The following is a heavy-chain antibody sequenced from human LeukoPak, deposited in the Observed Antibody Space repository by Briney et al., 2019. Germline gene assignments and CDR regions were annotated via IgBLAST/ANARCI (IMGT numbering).Heavy chain of an antibody. CDR2: ISSSGSYI. J-gene: IGHJ1*01. V-gene: IGHV3-21*01. CDR3: ARDKIAAATTGSSFHH. Sequence: RPGGSLRLSCAASRFTFSSYSMNWVRQAPGKGLEWVSSISSSGSYIYYADSVKGRFTISRDNARNSLYLHMNSLRAEDTAVYYCARDKIAAATTGSSFHHWGQGTLVTVSS. CDR1: RFTFSSYS. D-gene: IGHD6-13*01.